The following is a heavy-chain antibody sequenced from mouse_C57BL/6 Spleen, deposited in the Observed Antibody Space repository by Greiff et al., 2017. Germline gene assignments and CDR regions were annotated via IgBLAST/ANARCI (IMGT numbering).Heavy chain of an antibody. V-gene: IGHV5-4*01. CDR2: ISDGGSYT. Sequence: EVQGVESGGGLVKPGGSLKLSCAASGFTFSSYAMSWVRQTPEKRLEWVASISDGGSYTYYPDNVKGRFTISRDNAKNNLYLQMSHLKSEDTAMYYCARDHSSVDFDYWGQGTPLTVSS. CDR3: ARDHSSVDFDY. D-gene: IGHD3-2*02. J-gene: IGHJ2*01. CDR1: GFTFSSYA.